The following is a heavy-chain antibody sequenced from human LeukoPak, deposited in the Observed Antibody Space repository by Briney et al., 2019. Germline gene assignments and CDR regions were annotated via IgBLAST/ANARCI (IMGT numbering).Heavy chain of an antibody. CDR3: ARDRTGNDY. CDR2: IKEDGSEK. J-gene: IGHJ4*02. V-gene: IGHV3-7*01. Sequence: GGSLRLSCAASGFTFSSYWMSWIRQAPGKGLEWVANIKEDGSEKYYVDSVRGRITISRDNAKNPLSLQMNSLRAEDTAVYYCARDRTGNDYWGQGALVTVSS. D-gene: IGHD1-1*01. CDR1: GFTFSSYW.